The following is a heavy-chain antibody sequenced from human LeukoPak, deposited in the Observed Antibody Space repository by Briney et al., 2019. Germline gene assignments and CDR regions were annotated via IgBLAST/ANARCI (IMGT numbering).Heavy chain of an antibody. D-gene: IGHD6-13*01. CDR2: IYYSGST. J-gene: IGHJ3*02. CDR3: ARLRPGYDAFDI. Sequence: SETLSLTCTASGGSISSYYWSWIRQPPGKGLEWIGYIYYSGSTNYNPSLKSRVTISVDTSKNQFSLKLSSVTAADTAVYYCARLRPGYDAFDIWGQGTMVTVSS. CDR1: GGSISSYY. V-gene: IGHV4-59*08.